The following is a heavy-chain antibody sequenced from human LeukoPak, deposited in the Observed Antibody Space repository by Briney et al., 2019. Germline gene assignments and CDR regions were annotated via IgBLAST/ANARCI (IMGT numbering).Heavy chain of an antibody. CDR1: GFTFSSYG. CDR2: ISGSGGST. D-gene: IGHD1-26*01. V-gene: IGHV3-23*01. Sequence: GGSLRLSCAASGFTFSSYGMSWVRQAPGKGLEWVSAISGSGGSTYYADSVKGRFTISRDNSKNTLYLQMTSLRAKDTDVYYCAEDLGSRTHFDYWGQGTLVTVSS. J-gene: IGHJ4*02. CDR3: AEDLGSRTHFDY.